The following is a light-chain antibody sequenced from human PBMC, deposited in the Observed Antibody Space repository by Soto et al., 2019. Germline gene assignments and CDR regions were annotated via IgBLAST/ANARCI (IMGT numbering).Light chain of an antibody. Sequence: QSVLTQPASVPGSPGQSITIPCTGTNNDVGSYDLVSWYRQSPGEAPKPIIYDVTKRPSGVSDRFSASKSGNTASLTISGLQPEDEADYYCSSYAGLATYVLFGGGTQLTVL. CDR2: DVT. J-gene: IGLJ2*01. CDR1: NNDVGSYDL. V-gene: IGLV2-23*02. CDR3: SSYAGLATYVL.